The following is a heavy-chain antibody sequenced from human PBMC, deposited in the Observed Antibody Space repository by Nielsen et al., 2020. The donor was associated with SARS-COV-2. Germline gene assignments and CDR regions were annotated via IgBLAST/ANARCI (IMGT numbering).Heavy chain of an antibody. D-gene: IGHD6-6*01. CDR1: GYTFTSYD. V-gene: IGHV1-8*01. CDR3: ASYIAARPSYYYYGMGV. CDR2: MNPNSGNT. Sequence: ASVKVSCKASGYTFTSYDINWVRQATGQGLEWMGWMNPNSGNTGYAQKFQGRVTMTRNTSISTAYMELSSLRSEDTAVYYCASYIAARPSYYYYGMGVWGQGTTVTVSS. J-gene: IGHJ6*02.